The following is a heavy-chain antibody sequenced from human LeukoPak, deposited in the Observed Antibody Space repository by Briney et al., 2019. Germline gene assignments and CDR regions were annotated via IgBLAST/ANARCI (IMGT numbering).Heavy chain of an antibody. D-gene: IGHD2/OR15-2a*01. CDR3: ARGVTSALSYYDGMDV. J-gene: IGHJ6*02. CDR2: IYYSGST. V-gene: IGHV4-59*12. Sequence: SETLSLTCAVSGGSISSYYWSWIRQPPGKGLEWIGYIYYSGSTNYNPSLKSRVTISVDTSKNQFSLNLHSVTAADTAVYYCARGVTSALSYYDGMDVWGQGTTVTVSS. CDR1: GGSISSYY.